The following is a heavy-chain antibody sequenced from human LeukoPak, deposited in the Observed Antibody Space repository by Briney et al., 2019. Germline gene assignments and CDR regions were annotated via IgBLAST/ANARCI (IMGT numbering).Heavy chain of an antibody. CDR1: GFTFSSYG. J-gene: IGHJ5*02. D-gene: IGHD6-6*01. Sequence: PGRSLRLSCAASGFTFSSYGMHWVRQAPGKGLEWVAVISYDGSNKYYADSVKGRFTISRDNSKNTLYLQMNSLRAEDTAVYYCAKDRWEYSSSAPLWFDPWGQGTLVTVSS. CDR3: AKDRWEYSSSAPLWFDP. V-gene: IGHV3-30*18. CDR2: ISYDGSNK.